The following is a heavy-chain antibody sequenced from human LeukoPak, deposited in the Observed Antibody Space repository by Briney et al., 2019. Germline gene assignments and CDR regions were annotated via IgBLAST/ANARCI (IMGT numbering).Heavy chain of an antibody. J-gene: IGHJ4*02. D-gene: IGHD3-22*01. V-gene: IGHV4-59*01. Sequence: SETLSLTCTVSGDSFIGSYWCWVRQAPGKGLEWMAYIYYAVGTNYNPPFQRRVTMSVEITKKQFFLRQTSVTAADTAVYYCARRRYYDSSGYNPTYYFDYWGQGILVTVSS. CDR3: ARRRYYDSSGYNPTYYFDY. CDR1: GDSFIGSY. CDR2: IYYAVGT.